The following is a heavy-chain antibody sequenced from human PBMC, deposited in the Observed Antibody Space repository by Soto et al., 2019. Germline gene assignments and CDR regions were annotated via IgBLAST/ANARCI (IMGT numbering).Heavy chain of an antibody. Sequence: EVQLLESGGGLVQPGGSLRLSCAASGFTFSSYAMSWVRQAPGTGLEWVSAIRGSGGSTYYADAVKGRFTISRDNSKNTLYLQMNSLRAEDTAVYYCAKVYCSSTSCYRSYYYYYIDVWGEGNTVTVS. CDR1: GFTFSSYA. J-gene: IGHJ6*03. CDR3: AKVYCSSTSCYRSYYYYYIDV. V-gene: IGHV3-23*01. CDR2: IRGSGGST. D-gene: IGHD2-2*01.